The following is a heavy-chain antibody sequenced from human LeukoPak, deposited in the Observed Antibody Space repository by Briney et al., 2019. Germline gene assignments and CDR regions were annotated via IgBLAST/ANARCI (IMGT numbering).Heavy chain of an antibody. CDR2: IHHSGST. Sequence: SETPSLTCTVSGDSVTNHQWSWVRQPPGKGLEWIAYIHHSGSTNYNPSLKSRATISVDTSKNQFSLKLSSVTAADTAVYYCARHGRMGTINPSYWGQGTLVTVSS. J-gene: IGHJ4*02. V-gene: IGHV4-59*08. D-gene: IGHD5-24*01. CDR3: ARHGRMGTINPSY. CDR1: GDSVTNHQ.